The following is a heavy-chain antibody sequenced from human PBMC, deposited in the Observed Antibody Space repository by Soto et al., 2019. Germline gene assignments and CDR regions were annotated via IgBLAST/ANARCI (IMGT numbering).Heavy chain of an antibody. D-gene: IGHD3-16*01. V-gene: IGHV1-18*01. Sequence: QVQLVQSGDEVKKPGASVKVSCKDSGYIFVNYGIAWVRQAPGQGLEWMGWISPYTGNTHSATKIQGRLTMTTDTSTSKAYMDLGSLTSDDTAVYYCVMVDNYVTPTPQDVWGQGTTVTVSS. J-gene: IGHJ6*02. CDR3: VMVDNYVTPTPQDV. CDR2: ISPYTGNT. CDR1: GYIFVNYG.